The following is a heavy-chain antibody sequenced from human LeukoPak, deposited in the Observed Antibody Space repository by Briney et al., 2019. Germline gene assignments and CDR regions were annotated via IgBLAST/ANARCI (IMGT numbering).Heavy chain of an antibody. CDR2: MYYSGST. J-gene: IGHJ4*02. V-gene: IGHV4-59*01. D-gene: IGHD2/OR15-2a*01. CDR1: GGSISHDY. CDR3: ARGYNIVH. Sequence: SETLSLTGTVSGGSISHDYLSWIRQPRGKGLEWIGYMYYSGSTNYNPSLKSRVTISVDTSKNQFSLKLSSVTAADTAVYHSARGYNIVHWGQGTLVTVSS.